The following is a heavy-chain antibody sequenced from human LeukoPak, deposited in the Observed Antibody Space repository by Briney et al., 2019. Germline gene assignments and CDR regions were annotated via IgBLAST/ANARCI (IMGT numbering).Heavy chain of an antibody. D-gene: IGHD3-3*01. CDR1: GFTFSSYS. V-gene: IGHV3-48*04. CDR2: ISSSSSTI. Sequence: PGGSLRLSCAASGFTFSSYSMNWVRQAPGKGLEWVSYISSSSSTIYYADSVKGRFTISRDNAENSLYLQMNSLRAEDTAVYYCASQVGGTTIFGVVTSSPFDYWGQGTLVTVSS. J-gene: IGHJ4*02. CDR3: ASQVGGTTIFGVVTSSPFDY.